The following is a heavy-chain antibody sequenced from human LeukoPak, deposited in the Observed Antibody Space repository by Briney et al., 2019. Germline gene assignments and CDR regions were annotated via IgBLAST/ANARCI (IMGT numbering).Heavy chain of an antibody. CDR2: INPNSGGT. Sequence: GASVKVSCKASGYTFTGYYMHWVRQAPGQGLEWMGWINPNSGGTNYAQKFQGRVTVTRDTSISTAYMELSRLRSDDTAVYYCARDGGPYYDFWSGYYINWFDPWGQGTLVTVSS. D-gene: IGHD3-3*01. CDR3: ARDGGPYYDFWSGYYINWFDP. V-gene: IGHV1-2*02. CDR1: GYTFTGYY. J-gene: IGHJ5*02.